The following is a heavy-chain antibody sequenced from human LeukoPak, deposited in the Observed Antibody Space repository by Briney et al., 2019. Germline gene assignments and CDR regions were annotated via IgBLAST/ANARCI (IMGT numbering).Heavy chain of an antibody. V-gene: IGHV3-23*01. CDR3: AKEGYQCWYFDL. CDR2: LRGGGADT. CDR1: GFTFSSYA. J-gene: IGHJ2*01. D-gene: IGHD5-18*01. Sequence: GGSLRLSCAASGFTFSSYALTWVRQAPGKGLEWVSALRGGGADTYHADSVKGRFTIFRDSSKNTLYLQMNSLRAEDTAVYYCAKEGYQCWYFDLWGRGTLVTVSS.